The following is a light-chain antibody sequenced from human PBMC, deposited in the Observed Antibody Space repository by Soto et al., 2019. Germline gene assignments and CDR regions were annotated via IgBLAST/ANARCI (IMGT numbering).Light chain of an antibody. J-gene: IGKJ1*01. CDR2: GAS. CDR1: QSVSSN. V-gene: IGKV3-15*01. CDR3: QQYNNWPPTWT. Sequence: EIVLTQSPATLSSFPGDRVTLSCRASQSVSSNLAWYQQKPGQAPRLLIYGASTRATGIPARFSGSGSGTEFTLTISSLQSEDFAVYYCQQYNNWPPTWTFGQGTKVDIK.